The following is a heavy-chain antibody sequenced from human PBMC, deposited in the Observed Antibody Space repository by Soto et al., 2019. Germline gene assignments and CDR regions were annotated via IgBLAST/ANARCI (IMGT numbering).Heavy chain of an antibody. J-gene: IGHJ6*02. V-gene: IGHV3-23*01. CDR2: LSGSSLNT. CDR3: TTQFFLSSRKPPEDV. CDR1: GFAFVNYA. Sequence: GGSLRLSCEASGFAFVNYAMTFCRQRPWRGLEWVSVLSGSSLNTYYADSVKGRFTISRDNSKNMMYLEMNSLRVDDTAVYYCTTQFFLSSRKPPEDVWGQGTPVTVSS.